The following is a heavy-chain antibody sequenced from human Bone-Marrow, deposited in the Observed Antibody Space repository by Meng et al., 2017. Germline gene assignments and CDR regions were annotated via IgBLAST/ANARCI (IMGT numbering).Heavy chain of an antibody. V-gene: IGHV3-9*01. D-gene: IGHD6-19*01. CDR2: ITWNSGRI. Sequence: SLKISCAASGFTFDDYAIHWVRQAPGRGLEWLSGITWNSGRIIYADSVKDRFTISRDNAKNSLYLPMSNLRTEDTAVYYYARCPIVVAGTNFYYYYYYGMDVWGQGTTVTVSS. CDR3: ARCPIVVAGTNFYYYYYYGMDV. J-gene: IGHJ6*02. CDR1: GFTFDDYA.